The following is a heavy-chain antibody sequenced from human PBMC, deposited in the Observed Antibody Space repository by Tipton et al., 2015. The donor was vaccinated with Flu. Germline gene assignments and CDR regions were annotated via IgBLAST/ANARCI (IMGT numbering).Heavy chain of an antibody. D-gene: IGHD2-15*01. CDR1: GFNFKSYW. Sequence: SLRLSCAASGFNFKSYWMTWVRQAPGKGLEWVANMNQGGSVNYCVDSVKGRFTMSRDNVKNSLYLQMNSLRAEDTAVYYCARHPDSAFDFRGQGTLVTVSS. CDR2: MNQGGSVN. CDR3: ARHPDSAFDF. V-gene: IGHV3-7*01. J-gene: IGHJ4*02.